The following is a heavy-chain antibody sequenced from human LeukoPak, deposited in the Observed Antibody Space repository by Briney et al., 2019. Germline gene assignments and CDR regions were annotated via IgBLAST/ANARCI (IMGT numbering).Heavy chain of an antibody. CDR2: IHSGGRA. V-gene: IGHV3-66*02. J-gene: IGHJ6*03. Sequence: VGSLRLSCAASGFSVSSNYMTWVRQAPGKGLEWVSVIHSGGRAYYADSVKGRFTTSRDNSKNTLDLQMNSLSVEDTAVYYCVGVETITMVRGASGDVWGKGTTVTASS. CDR1: GFSVSSNY. D-gene: IGHD3-10*01. CDR3: VGVETITMVRGASGDV.